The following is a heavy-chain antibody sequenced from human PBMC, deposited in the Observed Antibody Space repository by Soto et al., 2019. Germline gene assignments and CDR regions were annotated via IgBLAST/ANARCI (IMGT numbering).Heavy chain of an antibody. CDR2: IYPDDSDT. D-gene: IGHD3-9*01. J-gene: IGHJ4*02. V-gene: IGHV5-51*01. CDR3: ARRDMLTGYVYFDY. Sequence: PGESLKISCQASGYTFTKYLVGWVRQMPGKGLEWMGIIYPDDSDTRYSPSFQGHVTISADKPISTAYLQWSSLKASDSAAYYCARRDMLTGYVYFDYWGQGTQVTVSS. CDR1: GYTFTKYL.